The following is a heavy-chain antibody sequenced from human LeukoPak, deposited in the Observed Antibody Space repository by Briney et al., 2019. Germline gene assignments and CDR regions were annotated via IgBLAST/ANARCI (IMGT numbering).Heavy chain of an antibody. D-gene: IGHD3-10*01. CDR1: GFTFRSYS. Sequence: PGGSLRLSCVASGFTFRSYSMNWVRQAPGKGLEWVSYISSSSNTIRYADSVKGRFTISRDNAKNSLYLQMNSLRAEDTAVYYCARGLEGPGSGGFDYWGQGTLVTVSS. CDR3: ARGLEGPGSGGFDY. V-gene: IGHV3-48*04. CDR2: ISSSSNTI. J-gene: IGHJ4*02.